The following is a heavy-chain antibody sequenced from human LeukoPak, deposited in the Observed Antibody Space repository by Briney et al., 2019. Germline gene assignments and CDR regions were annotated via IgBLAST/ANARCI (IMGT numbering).Heavy chain of an antibody. J-gene: IGHJ4*02. D-gene: IGHD5-24*01. V-gene: IGHV3-48*04. CDR3: ARDSPTGGATLYYFDS. Sequence: GGSLRLSCAASGFTFSSYSMNWVRQAPGKGLEWVSYIDSSDITTYYADSVKGRFTISRDNAKNSLYLQMNSLRAEDTAVYYCARDSPTGGATLYYFDSWGQGTLVTVSS. CDR1: GFTFSSYS. CDR2: IDSSDITT.